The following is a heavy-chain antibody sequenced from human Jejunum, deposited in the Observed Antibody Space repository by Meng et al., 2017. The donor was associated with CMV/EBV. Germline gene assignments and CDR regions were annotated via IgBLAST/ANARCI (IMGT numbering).Heavy chain of an antibody. CDR3: AKGQYYDIFTGYFDY. D-gene: IGHD3-9*01. V-gene: IGHV3-23*01. Sequence: FRFSSYAVSGVRQAPGKGLEWVSGISGSGGSALYADSVKGRFTISRDNSKSTLYLQMNSLRADDTALYYCAKGQYYDIFTGYFDYWGPGTVVTVSS. J-gene: IGHJ4*02. CDR2: ISGSGGSA. CDR1: FRFSSYA.